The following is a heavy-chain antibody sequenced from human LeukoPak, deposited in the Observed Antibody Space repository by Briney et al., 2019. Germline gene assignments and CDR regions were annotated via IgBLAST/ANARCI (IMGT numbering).Heavy chain of an antibody. CDR1: GFTFSSYD. V-gene: IGHV3-13*01. CDR2: IGTAGDT. CDR3: ARDIAGTYRGYFDY. D-gene: IGHD1-26*01. J-gene: IGHJ4*02. Sequence: GGSLRLSCAASGFTFSSYDMHWVRQATGKGLEWVSAIGTAGDTYYPDSVKGRFTISRDNSKNTLYLQMNSLRAEDTAVYYCARDIAGTYRGYFDYWGQGTLVTVSS.